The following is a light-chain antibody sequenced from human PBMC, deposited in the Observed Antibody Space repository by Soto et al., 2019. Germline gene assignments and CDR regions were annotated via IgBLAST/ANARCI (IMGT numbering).Light chain of an antibody. CDR2: AAS. CDR3: QQSYRTPIT. J-gene: IGKJ5*01. Sequence: DIQMTQSPSSLSASVGDRVTITCRASQTIGDNLNWYQQKPGTAPDLLIYAASSLQSGVPSRFSGSGSGTDFTLTISSLQPEDFATYYCQQSYRTPITFGQGTRREIK. V-gene: IGKV1-39*01. CDR1: QTIGDN.